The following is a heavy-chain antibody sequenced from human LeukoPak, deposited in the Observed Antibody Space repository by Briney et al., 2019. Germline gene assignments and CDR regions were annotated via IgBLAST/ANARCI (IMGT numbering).Heavy chain of an antibody. CDR1: GFTFSSYS. J-gene: IGHJ4*02. Sequence: GGSLRLSCAASGFTFSSYSMNWVRQAPGKGLEWVSYISSSSSTIYYADSVKGRFTISRDNAKNSLYLQMNSLRTEDTAVYYCARSLVGYSYDPYYFDYWGQGTLVTVSS. V-gene: IGHV3-48*01. CDR2: ISSSSSTI. CDR3: ARSLVGYSYDPYYFDY. D-gene: IGHD5-18*01.